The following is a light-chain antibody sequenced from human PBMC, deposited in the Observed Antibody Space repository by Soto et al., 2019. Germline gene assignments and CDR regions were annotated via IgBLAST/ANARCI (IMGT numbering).Light chain of an antibody. Sequence: ILITQSPATLSVSPGERATLSCRASQSVGSNLAWYQKKPGQAPRLLIYGASNRATGIPARFSGSRSGTDFTLTISSLEPEYLAVYYCQQRSNRLFGPGTQVDI. CDR2: GAS. CDR3: QQRSNRL. V-gene: IGKV3-11*01. CDR1: QSVGSN. J-gene: IGKJ3*01.